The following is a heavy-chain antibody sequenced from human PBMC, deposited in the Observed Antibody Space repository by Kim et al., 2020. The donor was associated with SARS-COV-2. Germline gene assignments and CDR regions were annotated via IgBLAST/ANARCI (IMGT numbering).Heavy chain of an antibody. CDR2: ISYDGSNK. Sequence: GGSLRLSCAASGFTFSSYGMHWVRQAPGKGLEWVAVISYDGSNKYYADSVKGRFTISRDNSKNTLYLQMNSLRAEDTAVYYCAKGEFDYWGQGTLVTVSS. J-gene: IGHJ4*02. V-gene: IGHV3-30*18. CDR1: GFTFSSYG. CDR3: AKGEFDY.